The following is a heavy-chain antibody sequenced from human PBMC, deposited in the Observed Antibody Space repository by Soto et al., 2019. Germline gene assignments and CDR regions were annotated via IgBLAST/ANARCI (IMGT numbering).Heavy chain of an antibody. CDR2: MSYSGFT. Sequence: SDTLSLTCAVFVGSFSSYYWSWIRQPPGKGLEWIGYMSYSGFTRYNPSLKSRVIISMDSSKNQFSLNLTSVTAADTAVYYCATQGFGVLHGLVDVWGQGTTVTVSS. V-gene: IGHV4-59*08. CDR3: ATQGFGVLHGLVDV. CDR1: VGSFSSYY. D-gene: IGHD3-10*01. J-gene: IGHJ6*02.